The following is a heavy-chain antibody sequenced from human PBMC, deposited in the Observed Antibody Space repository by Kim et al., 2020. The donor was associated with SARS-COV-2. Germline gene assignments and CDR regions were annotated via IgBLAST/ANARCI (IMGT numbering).Heavy chain of an antibody. J-gene: IGHJ4*02. V-gene: IGHV4-34*01. CDR1: GGSFGGYY. CDR2: ISHSGFT. CDR3: SRGKGSKRCYFDS. Sequence: SETLSLTCAVYGGSFGGYYWIWIRQSPRKGLEWLGEISHSGFTNYSPSLESRVTISVDTSKNQFSLKLHSVTAADTAVYYCSRGKGSKRCYFDSWGQGTLVTVSS. D-gene: IGHD1-1*01.